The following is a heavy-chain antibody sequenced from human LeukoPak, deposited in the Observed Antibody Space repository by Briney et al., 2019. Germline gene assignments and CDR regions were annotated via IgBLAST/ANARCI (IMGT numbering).Heavy chain of an antibody. CDR2: INHSGST. D-gene: IGHD5-18*01. V-gene: IGHV4-34*01. CDR1: GGSFSGYY. J-gene: IGHJ6*03. CDR3: ARRTSGYSYGYYYYYMDV. Sequence: PSETLSLTCAVYGGSFSGYYWSWIRQPPGKGLEWIGEINHSGSTNYNPSLKSRVTISVDTSKNQFSLKLSSVTAADTAVYYCARRTSGYSYGYYYYYMDVWGKGTTVTVSS.